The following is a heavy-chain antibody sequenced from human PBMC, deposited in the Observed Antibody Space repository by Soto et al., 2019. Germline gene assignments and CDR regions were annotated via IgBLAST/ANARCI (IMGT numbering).Heavy chain of an antibody. Sequence: ESLKISCKGSGYSFTSYWIGWVRQMPGKGLEWMGIIYPGDSDSRYGPCFQGQVTISADKSISTAYLQWSSLKASDTAMYYCATRGTYYYDSSGYYWNYDYYGMDVWGQGTTFTVSS. D-gene: IGHD3-22*01. CDR3: ATRGTYYYDSSGYYWNYDYYGMDV. CDR1: GYSFTSYW. CDR2: IYPGDSDS. V-gene: IGHV5-51*01. J-gene: IGHJ6*02.